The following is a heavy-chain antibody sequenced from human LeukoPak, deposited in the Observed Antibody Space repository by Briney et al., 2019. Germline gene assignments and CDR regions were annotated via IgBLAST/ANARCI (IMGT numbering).Heavy chain of an antibody. CDR2: ISGSGGST. Sequence: GGSLRLSCAASGFTFSSYAMSWVRQAPGKGLEWVSAISGSGGSTYYADSVKGRFTISRDNSKNTLYLQMNSLRAEDTAVYYCAKVGTIYCSSTSCYALDAFDIWGQGTMVTVSS. J-gene: IGHJ3*02. V-gene: IGHV3-23*01. D-gene: IGHD2-2*01. CDR1: GFTFSSYA. CDR3: AKVGTIYCSSTSCYALDAFDI.